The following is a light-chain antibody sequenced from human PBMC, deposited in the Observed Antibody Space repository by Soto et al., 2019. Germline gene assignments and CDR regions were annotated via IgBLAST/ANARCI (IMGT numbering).Light chain of an antibody. V-gene: IGKV4-1*01. CDR2: WTP. Sequence: DIVMTQSPDSLGVSLGERATINCKSSQSVLYSPINNNCLAWYQQKPGQPPKLLIYWTPTRESGVPDRFGGSGSGTDFTLTISGLQAEDVAVYYCQQYCSSPPTFGQGTKVEIK. J-gene: IGKJ1*01. CDR3: QQYCSSPPT. CDR1: QSVLYSPINNNC.